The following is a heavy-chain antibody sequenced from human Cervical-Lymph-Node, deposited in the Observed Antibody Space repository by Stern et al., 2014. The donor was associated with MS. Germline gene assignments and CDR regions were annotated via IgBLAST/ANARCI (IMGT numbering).Heavy chain of an antibody. J-gene: IGHJ6*02. D-gene: IGHD2-15*01. CDR2: ISPDSGAT. CDR1: RNSFTGSY. V-gene: IGHV1-2*02. CDR3: TTDECSRERCYHAMDV. Sequence: VQLLESGAEVQEPGASVKLSCKASRNSFTGSYIHWVRQAPGQGLEWMGWISPDSGATNYAQKFQGRVTMTRDTAISTAYMELSWLKSDDTAVYYCTTDECSRERCYHAMDVWGQGTTVTVSS.